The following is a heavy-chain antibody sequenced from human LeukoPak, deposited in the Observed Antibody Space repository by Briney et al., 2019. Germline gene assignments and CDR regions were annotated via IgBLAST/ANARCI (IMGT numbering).Heavy chain of an antibody. D-gene: IGHD2/OR15-2a*01. V-gene: IGHV4-4*07. CDR3: ARDFYASGFYFWFDP. Sequence: SETLSLTCAVYGVSFSGYYWSWIRQPAGKGLEWIGRISPSGTTHYNPSLGSRVTMSVDTSKNYFSLRLSSVTAADTAVYYCARDFYASGFYFWFDPWGQGILVTVSS. CDR1: GVSFSGYY. CDR2: ISPSGTT. J-gene: IGHJ5*02.